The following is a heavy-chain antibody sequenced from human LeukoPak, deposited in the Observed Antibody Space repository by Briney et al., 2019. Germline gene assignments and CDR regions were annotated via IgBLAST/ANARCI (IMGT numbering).Heavy chain of an antibody. V-gene: IGHV4-34*01. D-gene: IGHD3-10*01. CDR2: INHSGST. J-gene: IGHJ6*03. CDR3: ARKQYYYGSGYYYYYMDV. Sequence: PSETLSLTCAVYGGSFSGYYWSWIRQPPGKGLEWIGEINHSGSTNYNPSLKSRVTISVDTSKNQFSLKLSSVTAADTAVYYCARKQYYYGSGYYYYYMDVWGKGTTVTISS. CDR1: GGSFSGYY.